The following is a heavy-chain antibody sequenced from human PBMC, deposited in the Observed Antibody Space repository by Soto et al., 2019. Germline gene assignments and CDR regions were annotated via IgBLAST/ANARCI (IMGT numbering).Heavy chain of an antibody. CDR2: ISGSGGST. CDR3: AKDGGLREKGPYNFDY. J-gene: IGHJ4*02. Sequence: GGSLRLSCAASGSTFTSYVMSWVRQAPGKGLEWVSGISGSGGSTYYAASVKGRFTISRDNSKNTLYLQMNSLRAEDTAVYYSAKDGGLREKGPYNFDYWGQGTQVTVSS. CDR1: GSTFTSYV. V-gene: IGHV3-23*01. D-gene: IGHD5-12*01.